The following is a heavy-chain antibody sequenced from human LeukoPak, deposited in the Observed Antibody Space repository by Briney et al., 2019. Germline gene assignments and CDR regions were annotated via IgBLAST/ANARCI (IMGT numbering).Heavy chain of an antibody. Sequence: GGSLRLSCAASGFTFSRYWMHWVRQAPGKGLVWVSRINSDGSSTSYADSVKGRFTISRDNAKNTLYLQMNSLRAEDTAMYYCARGDETDYYDRSGYYHYFDYWGQGTLVTVSS. V-gene: IGHV3-74*01. CDR1: GFTFSRYW. CDR3: ARGDETDYYDRSGYYHYFDY. D-gene: IGHD3-22*01. CDR2: INSDGSST. J-gene: IGHJ4*02.